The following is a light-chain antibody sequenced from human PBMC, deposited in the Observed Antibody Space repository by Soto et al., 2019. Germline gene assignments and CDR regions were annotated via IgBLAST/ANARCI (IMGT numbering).Light chain of an antibody. CDR2: AAS. CDR3: QQYNTGGA. V-gene: IGKV1-27*01. J-gene: IGKJ1*01. CDR1: QGISNY. Sequence: DIQMTQSPSTLSGSVGDRVTITCRASQGISNYLAWYQQKPGKVPRLLIYAASTLQSGVPSRFSGSGSGTDFTLTINSLQPEDVATYYCQQYNTGGAFGQGTKVDIK.